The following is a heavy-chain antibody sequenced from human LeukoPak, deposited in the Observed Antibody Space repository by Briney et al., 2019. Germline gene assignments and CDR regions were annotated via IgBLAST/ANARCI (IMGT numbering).Heavy chain of an antibody. Sequence: SETLSLTCTVSGGSISSGGYYWSWIRQHPGKGLEWIGYIYYSGSTYYNPSLKSRVTISVDTSKNQFSLKLSSVTAADTAVYYCARDYMGRELQNTVRWGQGTLVTVSS. V-gene: IGHV4-31*03. CDR2: IYYSGST. CDR1: GGSISSGGYY. CDR3: ARDYMGRELQNTVR. J-gene: IGHJ4*02. D-gene: IGHD1-26*01.